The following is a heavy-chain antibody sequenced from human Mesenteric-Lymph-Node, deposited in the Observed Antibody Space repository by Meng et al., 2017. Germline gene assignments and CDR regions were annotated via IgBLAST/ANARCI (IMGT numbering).Heavy chain of an antibody. CDR2: IYHSGST. D-gene: IGHD6-19*01. CDR1: GGSISSSFY. J-gene: IGHJ4*02. V-gene: IGHV4-4*02. Sequence: QGPLPESGPGLVEPSGTLSLTCTVSGGSISSSFYWSWVRQPPGKGLEWIGEIYHSGSTNYNPSLKSRVTISVDKSKNQFSLNLSSVTAADTAVYYCARVGQWLPIDYWGQGTLVTVSS. CDR3: ARVGQWLPIDY.